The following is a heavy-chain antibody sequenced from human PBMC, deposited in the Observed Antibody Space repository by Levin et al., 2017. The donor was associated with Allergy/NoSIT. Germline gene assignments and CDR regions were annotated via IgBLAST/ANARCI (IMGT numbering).Heavy chain of an antibody. CDR3: ARGTLGYCSGGSCYSGWFDP. J-gene: IGHJ5*02. D-gene: IGHD2-15*01. Sequence: SVKVSCKASGGTFSSYAISWVRQAPGQGLEWMGGIIPIFGTANYAQKFQGRVTITADKSTSTAYMELSSLRSEDTAVYYCARGTLGYCSGGSCYSGWFDPWGQGTLVTVSS. CDR1: GGTFSSYA. V-gene: IGHV1-69*06. CDR2: IIPIFGTA.